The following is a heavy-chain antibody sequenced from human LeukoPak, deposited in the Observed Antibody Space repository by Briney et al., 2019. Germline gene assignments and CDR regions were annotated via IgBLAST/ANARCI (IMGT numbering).Heavy chain of an antibody. Sequence: PGGSLRLSCAASGFTFSSYAMHWVRQAPGKGLEWVSYISSSSSTIYYADSMKGRFTISRDNAKNSLYLQMNSLRAEDTAVYYCARGLGGDSGSAFDIWGQGTMVTVSS. D-gene: IGHD2-21*02. J-gene: IGHJ3*02. V-gene: IGHV3-48*04. CDR1: GFTFSSYA. CDR2: ISSSSSTI. CDR3: ARGLGGDSGSAFDI.